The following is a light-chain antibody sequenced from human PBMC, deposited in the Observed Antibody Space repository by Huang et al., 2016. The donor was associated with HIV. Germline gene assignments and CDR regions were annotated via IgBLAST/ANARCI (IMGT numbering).Light chain of an antibody. Sequence: DIVMTQSPLSLSVTPGEPASISCSSSQSLLRSNGYNYLDWYLQRPGQAPQLLLYLGSNRASGVPDRFSGSGAGTDFTLKISRVEAEDVGVYYCMQALQTPRTFGQGTKVEIK. J-gene: IGKJ1*01. CDR2: LGS. CDR1: QSLLRSNGYNY. CDR3: MQALQTPRT. V-gene: IGKV2-28*01.